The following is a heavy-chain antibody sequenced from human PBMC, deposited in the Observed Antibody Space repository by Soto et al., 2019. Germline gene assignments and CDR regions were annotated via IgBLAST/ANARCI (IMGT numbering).Heavy chain of an antibody. CDR1: GFTFSDYY. CDR2: IGSSSSYT. D-gene: IGHD3-9*01. Sequence: GGSLRLSCAASGFTFSDYYMSWIRQAPGKGLEWVSYIGSSSSYTNYADSVKGRFTISRDSAKNSLYLQMNSLRAEDTAVYYCARDAYILTGSEAFDIWGQGTMLTVSS. J-gene: IGHJ3*02. V-gene: IGHV3-11*05. CDR3: ARDAYILTGSEAFDI.